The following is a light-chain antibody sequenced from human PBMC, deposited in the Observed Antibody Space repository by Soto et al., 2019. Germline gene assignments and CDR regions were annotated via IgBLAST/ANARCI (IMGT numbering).Light chain of an antibody. CDR2: AAS. Sequence: EIVMTQSPATLSVSPGERATLSCRARQSVSGNLAWYQQKPGQPPRLLIYAASSRPTGIPARFSGSGSGTEFTLTISSLQSEDFAVYYCQQYNNWPPWTFRQGTKVEIK. CDR3: QQYNNWPPWT. CDR1: QSVSGN. J-gene: IGKJ1*01. V-gene: IGKV3-15*01.